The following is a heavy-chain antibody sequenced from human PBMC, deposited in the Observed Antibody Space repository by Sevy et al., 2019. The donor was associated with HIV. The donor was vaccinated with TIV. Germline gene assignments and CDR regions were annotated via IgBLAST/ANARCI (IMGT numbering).Heavy chain of an antibody. V-gene: IGHV3-30*12. CDR1: GFTFRSYD. D-gene: IGHD6-19*01. CDR2: IYYVGSLK. Sequence: GGSLRLSCAASGFTFRSYDMHWVRQTPGKGPEWVAIIYYVGSLKYYSDSVKGRFTISRDNSKNTLYLQMNSLSVDDTAVYYCARDLGSGWYPLDYWGQGTLVTVSS. CDR3: ARDLGSGWYPLDY. J-gene: IGHJ4*02.